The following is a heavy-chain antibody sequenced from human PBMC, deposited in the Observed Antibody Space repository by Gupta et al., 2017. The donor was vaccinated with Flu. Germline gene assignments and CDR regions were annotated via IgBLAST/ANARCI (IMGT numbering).Heavy chain of an antibody. CDR3: ARALGVTDITYYFDY. J-gene: IGHJ4*02. CDR2: IHTRGST. D-gene: IGHD2-21*02. Sequence: QVQLHQSGPGLVKPSQTLSLTCTVSADYVTRGTYYWSWIRQPAGKGLEWIGRIHTRGSTNYNPSLKSRVTISIDTSQNQFSLKLSSVTAADTAVYYCARALGVTDITYYFDYWGQGTLVTVSS. CDR1: ADYVTRGTYY. V-gene: IGHV4-61*02.